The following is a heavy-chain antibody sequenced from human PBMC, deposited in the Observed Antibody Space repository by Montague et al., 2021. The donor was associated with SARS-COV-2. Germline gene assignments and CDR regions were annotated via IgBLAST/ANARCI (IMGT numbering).Heavy chain of an antibody. CDR2: ISDDGTNK. CDR3: ARDGHRRLSIEGRFDP. Sequence: SLRLSCAAPGFTFRSYAMHWVRQTPGKGLEWVASISDDGTNKFYVDSMKGRFTISRDNSKNSLYLQMNSLRADDTAVYYCARDGHRRLSIEGRFDPWGQGTLVTVSS. CDR1: GFTFRSYA. J-gene: IGHJ5*02. D-gene: IGHD3-3*02. V-gene: IGHV3-30*04.